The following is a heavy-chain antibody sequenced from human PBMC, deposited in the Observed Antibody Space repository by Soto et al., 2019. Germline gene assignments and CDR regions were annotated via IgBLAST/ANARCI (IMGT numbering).Heavy chain of an antibody. CDR2: IIPIFGTA. Sequence: SVKVSCKASGGTFSSYAISWVRQAPGQGLEWMGGIIPIFGTANYAQKFQGRVTITADESTSTAYMELSSLRSEDTAVYYCARAPPLRFLEWPHYFDYWGQGTLVTISS. CDR1: GGTFSSYA. V-gene: IGHV1-69*13. D-gene: IGHD3-3*01. J-gene: IGHJ4*02. CDR3: ARAPPLRFLEWPHYFDY.